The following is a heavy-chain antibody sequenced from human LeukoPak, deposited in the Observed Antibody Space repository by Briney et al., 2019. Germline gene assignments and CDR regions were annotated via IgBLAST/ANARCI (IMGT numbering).Heavy chain of an antibody. Sequence: GGSLRLSCAASGFTFSSYAMHWVRQAPGKGLEYVSAISSNGGSTYYANSVKGRFTISRDNSKNTLYLQMGSLRAEDMAVYYCARDGYSGSCPIYYFDYWGQGTLVTVSS. CDR3: ARDGYSGSCPIYYFDY. CDR1: GFTFSSYA. V-gene: IGHV3-64*01. CDR2: ISSNGGST. D-gene: IGHD1-26*01. J-gene: IGHJ4*02.